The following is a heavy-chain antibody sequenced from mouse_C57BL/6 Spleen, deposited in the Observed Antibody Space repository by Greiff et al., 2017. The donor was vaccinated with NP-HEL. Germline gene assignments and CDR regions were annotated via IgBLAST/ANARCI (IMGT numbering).Heavy chain of an antibody. CDR1: GYTFTSYW. Sequence: QVQLQQPGAELVKPGASVKLSCKASGYTFTSYWMHWVKQRPGQGLEWIGMIHPNSGSTNYNEKFKSKATLTVDKSSSTAYMQLSSLTSEDSAVYYCARWRVTWDYFDYWGQGTTLTVSS. D-gene: IGHD2-13*01. J-gene: IGHJ2*01. CDR3: ARWRVTWDYFDY. CDR2: IHPNSGST. V-gene: IGHV1-64*01.